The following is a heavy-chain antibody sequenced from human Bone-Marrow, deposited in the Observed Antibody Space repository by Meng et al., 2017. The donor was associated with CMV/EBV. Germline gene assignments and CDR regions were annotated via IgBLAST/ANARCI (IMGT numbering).Heavy chain of an antibody. CDR2: INPNSGGT. V-gene: IGHV1-2*04. Sequence: QVQLVQSGAEVKKPGASVKVSCQASGYTFTSYYMLWVRQAPGQGREWRGWINPNSGGTNYAQKFQGWVTMTRDTSISTAYMELSRLRSDDTAVYYCAREMYYYDSSGHNWFDPWGQGTLVTVSS. J-gene: IGHJ5*02. CDR1: GYTFTSYY. CDR3: AREMYYYDSSGHNWFDP. D-gene: IGHD3-22*01.